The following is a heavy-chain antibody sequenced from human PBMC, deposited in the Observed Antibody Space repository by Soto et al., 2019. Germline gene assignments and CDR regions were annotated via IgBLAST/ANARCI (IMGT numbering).Heavy chain of an antibody. CDR1: GGSISSSSYY. CDR3: ASPLRIAAAATEGCFDP. CDR2: IYYSGST. V-gene: IGHV4-39*01. D-gene: IGHD6-13*01. Sequence: QLQLQESGPGLVKPSETLSLTCTVSGGSISSSSYYWGWIRQPPGKGLEWIGSIYYSGSTYYNPSLQSSGTISVDTSKNQFSLRLSSVTAADTAVYYCASPLRIAAAATEGCFDPWGQGTLVTVSS. J-gene: IGHJ5*02.